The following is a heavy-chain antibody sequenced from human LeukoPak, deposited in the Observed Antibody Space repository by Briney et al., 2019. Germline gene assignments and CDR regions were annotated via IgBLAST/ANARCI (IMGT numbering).Heavy chain of an antibody. CDR2: IYHSGST. CDR3: ARANDYGDPLPRYMDV. V-gene: IGHV4-4*02. Sequence: SETLSLTCGVSGGSISSSNWWSWVRQTPEKGLEWIGEIYHSGSTNYNPSLKSRVTISVDKSENQFSLKVSSVTAADTAVYYCARANDYGDPLPRYMDVWGKGTTVTVSS. J-gene: IGHJ6*03. CDR1: GGSISSSNW. D-gene: IGHD4-17*01.